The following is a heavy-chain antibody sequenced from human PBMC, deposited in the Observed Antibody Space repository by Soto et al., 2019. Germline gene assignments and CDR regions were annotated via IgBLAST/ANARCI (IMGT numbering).Heavy chain of an antibody. CDR3: ARGVAGSGFDL. CDR2: TYYRSNWRH. V-gene: IGHV6-1*01. Sequence: SQTLSLTCAISGDSVSSNTAAWNLIRSSPSRGLEWLGRTYYRSNWRHDYAVSVKSRITVNPDTSKNHFSLQLNSVTPDDTAVYYCARGVAGSGFDLWGQGNLVTVSS. D-gene: IGHD6-19*01. CDR1: GDSVSSNTAA. J-gene: IGHJ4*02.